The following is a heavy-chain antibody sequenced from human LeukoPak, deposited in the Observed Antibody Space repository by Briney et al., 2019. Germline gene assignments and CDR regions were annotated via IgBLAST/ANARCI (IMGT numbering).Heavy chain of an antibody. V-gene: IGHV3-64D*08. D-gene: IGHD5-12*01. CDR2: ITGNGGST. CDR3: VKPLGSTGYGYYFDY. CDR1: AFTFSSYA. J-gene: IGHJ4*02. Sequence: GGSLRLSCSASAFTFSSYAMHWVRQAPGKGLEYVSAITGNGGSTYYADSVKGRFTISRDNSKNTLYLQMSSLRVEDTALYYCVKPLGSTGYGYYFDYWGQGTLVTVSS.